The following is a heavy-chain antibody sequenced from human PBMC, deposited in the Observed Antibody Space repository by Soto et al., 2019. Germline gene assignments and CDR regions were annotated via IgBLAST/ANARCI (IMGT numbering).Heavy chain of an antibody. CDR2: IYYSGST. CDR1: GGSISSYY. V-gene: IGHV4-59*12. J-gene: IGHJ5*02. D-gene: IGHD2-2*01. Sequence: QVQLQESGPGLVKPSETLSLTCTVSGGSISSYYWSWIRQPPGKGLEWIGYIYYSGSTNYNPSLKSRVTISVDTSKNQFSLKLSSVTAADTAVYYCARYGQPLNWFYPWGQGTLVTVSS. CDR3: ARYGQPLNWFYP.